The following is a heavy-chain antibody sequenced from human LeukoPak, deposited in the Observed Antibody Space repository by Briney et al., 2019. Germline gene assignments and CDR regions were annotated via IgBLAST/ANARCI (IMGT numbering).Heavy chain of an antibody. V-gene: IGHV3-11*01. Sequence: GGSLRLSCAASGFTFSDYYMSWIRQAPGKGLEWVSYISSSGSTMYCADSVKGRFTISRDNAKNSVFLQMNSLRVEDTAVYYCARDLEVGVAAAGTDRIEYFQHWGQGTLVTVSS. CDR2: ISSSGSTM. CDR1: GFTFSDYY. D-gene: IGHD6-13*01. J-gene: IGHJ1*01. CDR3: ARDLEVGVAAAGTDRIEYFQH.